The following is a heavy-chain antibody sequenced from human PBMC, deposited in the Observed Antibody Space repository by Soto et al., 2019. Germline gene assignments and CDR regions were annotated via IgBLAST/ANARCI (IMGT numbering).Heavy chain of an antibody. CDR3: AKDGYSITRNKPLDY. D-gene: IGHD2-2*01. Sequence: GASVKVSCKASGHSLNKYYINWVRQAPGQGLEWMGWVNPNSGETGFAQKFQGRITMTRNTSINTVYMELRSLRSDDTAVYYCAKDGYSITRNKPLDYWGQGTLVTVSS. J-gene: IGHJ4*02. V-gene: IGHV1-8*01. CDR1: GHSLNKYY. CDR2: VNPNSGET.